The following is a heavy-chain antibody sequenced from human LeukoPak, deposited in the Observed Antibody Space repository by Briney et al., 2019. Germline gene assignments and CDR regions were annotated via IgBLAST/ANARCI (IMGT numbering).Heavy chain of an antibody. V-gene: IGHV4-59*01. CDR2: INYNGNT. D-gene: IGHD5-24*01. Sequence: SETLSLTCSVSGASINNYYWSWIRQTPGKGLEWIGYINYNGNTNYNPSLRSRITMSLDTSKNQMSLKLTSVTAADTAVYYCAATQRWLQFDSWGQGTLVTVSS. J-gene: IGHJ4*02. CDR3: AATQRWLQFDS. CDR1: GASINNYY.